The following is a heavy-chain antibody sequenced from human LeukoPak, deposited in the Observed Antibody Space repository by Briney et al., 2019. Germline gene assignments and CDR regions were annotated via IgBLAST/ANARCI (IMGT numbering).Heavy chain of an antibody. CDR2: IYYSGDT. Sequence: PSETLSLTCTVSGGSISSSSYYWGWIRQPPGKGLEWIGYIYYSGDTYYNPSLKSRVTISIDTSKNQFSLRLSSVTAADTAVYYCAGDIPWGEDAFDIWGQGTMVAVSS. CDR3: AGDIPWGEDAFDI. J-gene: IGHJ3*02. CDR1: GGSISSSSYY. D-gene: IGHD3-16*01. V-gene: IGHV4-39*07.